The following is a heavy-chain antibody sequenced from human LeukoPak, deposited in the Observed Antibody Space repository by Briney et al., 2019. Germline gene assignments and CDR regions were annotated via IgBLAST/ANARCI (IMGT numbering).Heavy chain of an antibody. Sequence: PGGSLRLSCADSGFTSTSYVMSWFRKAPGKGLDGVSTISGSGGSTYYADSVKGRFTISRDNSKNTLYLQMNSLRAEDTAVYYCAKGYSGSYFDYWGQGTLVTVSS. J-gene: IGHJ4*02. V-gene: IGHV3-23*01. CDR3: AKGYSGSYFDY. CDR1: GFTSTSYV. CDR2: ISGSGGST. D-gene: IGHD1-26*01.